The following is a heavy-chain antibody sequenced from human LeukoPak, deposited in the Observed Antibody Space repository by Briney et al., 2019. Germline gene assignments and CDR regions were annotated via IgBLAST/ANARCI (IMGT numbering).Heavy chain of an antibody. J-gene: IGHJ5*02. Sequence: ASVKVSYKASGYTFTSYGISWVRQAPGQGLEWMGWISAYNGNTNYAQKLQGRVTMTTDTSTSTAYMELRSLRSDDTAVYYCARDGADCSSTSCRGDWFDPWGQGTLVTVSS. D-gene: IGHD2-2*01. V-gene: IGHV1-18*01. CDR2: ISAYNGNT. CDR1: GYTFTSYG. CDR3: ARDGADCSSTSCRGDWFDP.